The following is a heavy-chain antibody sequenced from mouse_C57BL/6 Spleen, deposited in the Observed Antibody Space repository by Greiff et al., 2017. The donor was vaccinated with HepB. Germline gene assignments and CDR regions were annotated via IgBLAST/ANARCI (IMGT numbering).Heavy chain of an antibody. CDR3: ARSGIYDGYYKGLDY. CDR2: IDPSDSYT. D-gene: IGHD2-3*01. CDR1: GYTFTSYW. J-gene: IGHJ2*01. Sequence: VQLQQSGAELVKPGASVKLSCKASGYTFTSYWMQWVKQRPGQGLEWIGEIDPSDSYTNYNQKFKGKATLTVDTSSSTAYMQLSSLTSEDSAVYYCARSGIYDGYYKGLDYWGQGTTLTVSS. V-gene: IGHV1-50*01.